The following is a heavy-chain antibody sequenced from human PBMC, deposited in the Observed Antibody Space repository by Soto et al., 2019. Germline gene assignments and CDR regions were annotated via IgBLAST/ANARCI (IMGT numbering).Heavy chain of an antibody. CDR1: GFTFSCFD. CDR2: IGTAGDT. V-gene: IGHV3-13*01. CDR3: ARGQEVGAHFFDS. D-gene: IGHD2-15*01. Sequence: GGSLRISCEASGFTFSCFDMHWVRQPTGKGLEWVSTIGTAGDTYYAVSVKGRFTIFRDNAKNSLSLQMNSLRAGDTAVYFCARGQEVGAHFFDSWGQGTQVTVSS. J-gene: IGHJ4*02.